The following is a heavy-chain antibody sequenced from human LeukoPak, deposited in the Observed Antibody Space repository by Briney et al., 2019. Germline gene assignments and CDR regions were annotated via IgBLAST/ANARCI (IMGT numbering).Heavy chain of an antibody. J-gene: IGHJ6*02. CDR3: ARDRGGKLGMDV. V-gene: IGHV3-30-3*01. CDR1: GFTFSSYA. CDR2: LSYDGSNK. D-gene: IGHD2-15*01. Sequence: GGSLRLSCAASGFTFSSYAMHWVRQAPGKGLEWVAVLSYDGSNKYYADSVKGRFTISRDNSKNTLYLQMNSLRAEDTAVYYCARDRGGKLGMDVWGQGTTVTVSS.